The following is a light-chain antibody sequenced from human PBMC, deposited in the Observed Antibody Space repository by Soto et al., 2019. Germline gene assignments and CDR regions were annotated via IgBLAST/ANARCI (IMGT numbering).Light chain of an antibody. V-gene: IGLV2-14*01. J-gene: IGLJ1*01. Sequence: QSVLTQPASVSGYPGQSITISCTGTSSDVGAYNYVSWYQQQPGKVPKLMIYDVSNRPSGVSNRFSGSKSGNTASLTISGLQAEDEADYYCSSYTSSSTPYVFGTGTKLTVL. CDR3: SSYTSSSTPYV. CDR2: DVS. CDR1: SSDVGAYNY.